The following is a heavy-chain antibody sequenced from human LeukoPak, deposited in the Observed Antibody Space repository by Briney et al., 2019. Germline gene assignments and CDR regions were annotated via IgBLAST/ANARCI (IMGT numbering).Heavy chain of an antibody. D-gene: IGHD2-15*01. CDR1: GYTFTSYY. V-gene: IGHV1-46*01. J-gene: IGHJ4*02. CDR2: INPSGGST. CDR3: ARVARYCSGGSCWVDY. Sequence: ASVKVSCKASGYTFTSYYMYWVRQAPGQGLEWVGIINPSGGSTVYTHRFQGRVTMTRDTSTSTVYMELNSLRSEDTAVYYCARVARYCSGGSCWVDYWGQGTLVTVSS.